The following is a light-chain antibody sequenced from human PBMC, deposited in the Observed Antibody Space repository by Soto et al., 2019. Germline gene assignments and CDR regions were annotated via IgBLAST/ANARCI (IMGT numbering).Light chain of an antibody. Sequence: DIQMTQSPSSLSASVGDRVTITCRASQSISSYLNWYQQKPGKAPKLLIYAASSLQSGVPSRFSGSASGTDFTLTISRLQPEDFATYYCQQSYSTPYTCGQGTKLEIK. V-gene: IGKV1-39*01. CDR1: QSISSY. CDR3: QQSYSTPYT. J-gene: IGKJ2*01. CDR2: AAS.